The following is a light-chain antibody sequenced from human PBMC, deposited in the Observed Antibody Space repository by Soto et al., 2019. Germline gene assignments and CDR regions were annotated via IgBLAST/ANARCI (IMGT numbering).Light chain of an antibody. CDR2: AAI. Sequence: DIQMTPSPSSLSASLVDRVTITCRASQSIHNYLNWYQQDEGKAPKLLIYAAISLQSGAPSRFSGSGSWTEFTLTISSLQPVAFANYYGQHSYNSPSTFGLGTKLEIK. CDR1: QSIHNY. J-gene: IGKJ2*01. CDR3: QHSYNSPST. V-gene: IGKV1-39*01.